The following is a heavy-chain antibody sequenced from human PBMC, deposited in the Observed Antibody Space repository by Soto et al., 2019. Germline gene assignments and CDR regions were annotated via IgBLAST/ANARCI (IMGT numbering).Heavy chain of an antibody. Sequence: QITLKESGPTLVKPTQTLTLTCTFSGFSLSTSGVGVGWIRQPPGKALEWLALIYWDDDNRYSPSLKSRLTITKDTSKNQVVLTMTNMDPVDTATYYWAHIASYYPFDWFDPWGQGTLVTVSS. V-gene: IGHV2-5*02. J-gene: IGHJ5*02. CDR2: IYWDDDN. CDR3: AHIASYYPFDWFDP. CDR1: GFSLSTSGVG. D-gene: IGHD3-10*01.